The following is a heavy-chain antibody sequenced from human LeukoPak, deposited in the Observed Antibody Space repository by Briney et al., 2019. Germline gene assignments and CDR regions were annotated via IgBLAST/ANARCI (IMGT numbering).Heavy chain of an antibody. CDR1: GFPFSSYW. Sequence: PGGSLRLSCVASGFPFSSYWMTWVRQAPGKGLEWVSGISYSGGSTYYADSVKGRFTISRDNSKNTLYLQMNSLRAEDTAVYYCTKVQVPTDYWGQGTLVTVSS. CDR2: ISYSGGST. J-gene: IGHJ4*02. CDR3: TKVQVPTDY. V-gene: IGHV3-23*01.